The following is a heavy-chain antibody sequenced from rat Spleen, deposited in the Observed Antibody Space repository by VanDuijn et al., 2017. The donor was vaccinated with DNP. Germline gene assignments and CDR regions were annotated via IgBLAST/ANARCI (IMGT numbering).Heavy chain of an antibody. Sequence: EVQLQESGSGLVKPSQSLSLTCSVTGYSITSNYWGWIRKFPGNKMEYIGHISYSGNTNYNPSLNSRISITRDTSKNHFFLHLNSVTTEDTATYYCARWTRYFDYWGQGVMVTVSS. D-gene: IGHD1-7*01. CDR2: ISYSGNT. J-gene: IGHJ2*01. CDR1: GYSITSNY. CDR3: ARWTRYFDY. V-gene: IGHV3-1*01.